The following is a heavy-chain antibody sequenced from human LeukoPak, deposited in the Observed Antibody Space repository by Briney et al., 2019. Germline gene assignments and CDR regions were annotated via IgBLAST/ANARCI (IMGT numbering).Heavy chain of an antibody. D-gene: IGHD2-15*01. J-gene: IGHJ6*03. CDR3: AKDRSCSHYYYYYMDV. Sequence: PGGSLRLSCAASGFTFSSYGMHWVRQAPGKGLEWVAFIRYDGSNKYYADSVKGRFTISRDNSKNTLYLQMNSLRAEDTAAYYCAKDRSCSHYYYYYMDVWGKGTTVTVSS. V-gene: IGHV3-30*02. CDR1: GFTFSSYG. CDR2: IRYDGSNK.